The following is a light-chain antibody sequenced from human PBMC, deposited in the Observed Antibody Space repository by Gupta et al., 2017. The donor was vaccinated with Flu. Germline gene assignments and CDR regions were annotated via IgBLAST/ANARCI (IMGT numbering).Light chain of an antibody. CDR2: EVR. CDR3: SSYAGSNNV. V-gene: IGLV2-8*01. Sequence: QSVTISCTGASSDVGGYNYVSWYQQHPGNAPNLMIFEVRRRTSGVPDRFSGSKSGNTASLTVSGLQAEDEADYYCSSYAGSNNVFGTGTKVTVL. CDR1: SSDVGGYNY. J-gene: IGLJ1*01.